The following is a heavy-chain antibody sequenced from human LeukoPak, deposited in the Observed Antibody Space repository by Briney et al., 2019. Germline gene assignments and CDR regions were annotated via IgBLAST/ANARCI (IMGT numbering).Heavy chain of an antibody. CDR2: IYHSGST. CDR1: GGSISSGGYS. V-gene: IGHV4-30-2*01. CDR3: ARVKISSSWTENWFDP. Sequence: LSETLSLTCAVSGGSISSGGYSWSWIRQPPGKGLEWIGYIYHSGSTYYNPSLKSRVTISVDRSKNQFSLKLSSVTAADTAVFYCARVKISSSWTENWFDPWGQGTLVTVSS. J-gene: IGHJ5*02. D-gene: IGHD6-13*01.